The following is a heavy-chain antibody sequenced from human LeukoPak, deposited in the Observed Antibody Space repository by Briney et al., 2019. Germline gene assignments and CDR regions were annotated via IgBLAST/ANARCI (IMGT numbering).Heavy chain of an antibody. CDR2: INPSGGST. J-gene: IGHJ4*02. CDR1: GYTFTSYY. CDR3: ARARPYYGSGSYYNPFDY. V-gene: IGHV1-46*01. Sequence: ASVNVSCKASGYTFTSYYMHWVRQAPGQGLEWMGIINPSGGSTSYAQKFQGRVTMTRDMSTSTVYMELSSLRSEDTAVYYCARARPYYGSGSYYNPFDYWGQGTLVTVSS. D-gene: IGHD3-10*01.